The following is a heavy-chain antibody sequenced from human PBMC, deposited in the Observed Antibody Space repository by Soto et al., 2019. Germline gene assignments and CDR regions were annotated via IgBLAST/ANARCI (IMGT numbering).Heavy chain of an antibody. Sequence: ASVKVSCKASGYTFTSYDINWVRQATGQGLEWMGWMNPNSGNTGYAQKFQGRVTMTRNTSISTAYMELSSLRSEDTAVYYCARGENWGSYYDFWSGYISTLMDVWGKGTTVNVSS. CDR1: GYTFTSYD. CDR2: MNPNSGNT. CDR3: ARGENWGSYYDFWSGYISTLMDV. V-gene: IGHV1-8*01. J-gene: IGHJ6*04. D-gene: IGHD3-3*01.